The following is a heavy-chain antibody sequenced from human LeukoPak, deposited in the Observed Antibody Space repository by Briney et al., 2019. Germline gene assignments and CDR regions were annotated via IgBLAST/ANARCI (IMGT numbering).Heavy chain of an antibody. J-gene: IGHJ4*02. D-gene: IGHD3-22*01. CDR3: ARHRDYYDSSGYDY. Sequence: SETLSLTCAVYGGSFSGYYWSWIRQPPGKGLEWIGSIYYSGSTYYNPSLKSRVTISVGTSKNQFSLKLSSVTAADTAVYYCARHRDYYDSSGYDYWGQGTLVTVSS. CDR2: IYYSGST. V-gene: IGHV4-34*01. CDR1: GGSFSGYY.